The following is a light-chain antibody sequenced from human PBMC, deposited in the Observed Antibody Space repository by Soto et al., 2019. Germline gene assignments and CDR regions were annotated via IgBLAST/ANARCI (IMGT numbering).Light chain of an antibody. Sequence: EIVLTQSPGTLSLSPGERATLSCRASQSVSSNYLAWYQQKPGQAPRLLIYDASSRATGIPGRFSGTGSGTDFTLTISRLEPEDSAVYYCHQYVTSPRTFGQGTKVEI. J-gene: IGKJ1*01. CDR2: DAS. CDR1: QSVSSNY. CDR3: HQYVTSPRT. V-gene: IGKV3-20*01.